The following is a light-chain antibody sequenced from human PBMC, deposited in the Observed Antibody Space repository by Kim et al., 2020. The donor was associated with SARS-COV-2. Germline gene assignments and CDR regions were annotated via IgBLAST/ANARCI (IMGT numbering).Light chain of an antibody. CDR2: YDS. V-gene: IGLV3-21*04. CDR3: QVWDSSSDHRV. CDR1: NIGSKS. Sequence: APGKTARITCGGNNIGSKSVHWYQQKPGQAPVLVIYYDSDRPSGIPERFSGSNSGNTATLTISRVEAGDEADYYCQVWDSSSDHRVFGGGTQLNV. J-gene: IGLJ3*02.